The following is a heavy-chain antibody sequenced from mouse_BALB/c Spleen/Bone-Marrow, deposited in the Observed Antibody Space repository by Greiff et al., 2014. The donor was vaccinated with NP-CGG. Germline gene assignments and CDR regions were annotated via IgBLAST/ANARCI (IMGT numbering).Heavy chain of an antibody. V-gene: IGHV2-2*02. CDR2: IWSGGST. D-gene: IGHD1-3*01. CDR3: ARESFAY. CDR1: GFSLTSYG. J-gene: IGHJ3*01. Sequence: VMLVESGPGLVQPSQSLSITCTVSGFSLTSYGVHWVRQSPGKGLEWLGVIWSGGSTDYNAAFIYRLSISKDNSKSQVFFKMNSLQANDTAIYYCARESFAYWGQGTLVTVSA.